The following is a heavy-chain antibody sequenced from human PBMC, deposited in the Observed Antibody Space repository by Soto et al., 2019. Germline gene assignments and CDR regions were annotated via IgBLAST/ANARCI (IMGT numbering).Heavy chain of an antibody. CDR1: GGTFSSYA. J-gene: IGHJ6*02. CDR3: ATREEWWLQTSGYYCGMDV. V-gene: IGHV1-69*06. CDR2: IIPILGTA. D-gene: IGHD2-15*01. Sequence: QVQLVQSGAEVKKPGSSVKVSCKASGGTFSSYAISWVRQAPGQGLEWMGGIIPILGTANYAQKIQGRVTITADKSTSTAYMELSSLRSEDTAVYYCATREEWWLQTSGYYCGMDVWGQGTTVTVSS.